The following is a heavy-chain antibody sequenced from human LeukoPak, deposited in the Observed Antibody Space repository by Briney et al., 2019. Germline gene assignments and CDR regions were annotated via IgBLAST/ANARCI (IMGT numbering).Heavy chain of an antibody. CDR1: GASISDYY. D-gene: IGHD5-12*01. Sequence: SETLSLTCTVSGASISDYYWSWVRQPAGKGLEWIGRIHTSGSTNYNPSLKSRVTMSVDTSKNQFSLKLSSVTAADTAVYYCVRNFQDGGYLPWGQGTLVTVSS. V-gene: IGHV4-4*07. J-gene: IGHJ5*02. CDR2: IHTSGST. CDR3: VRNFQDGGYLP.